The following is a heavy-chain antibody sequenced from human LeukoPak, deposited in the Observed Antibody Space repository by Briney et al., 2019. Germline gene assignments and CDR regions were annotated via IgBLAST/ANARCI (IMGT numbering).Heavy chain of an antibody. CDR1: GYTFTGFY. V-gene: IGHV1-2*02. CDR3: ARDSRYGSGRYS. Sequence: ASVKVSFMASGYTFTGFYIHWVRQAPGQGLAWMGWINPNGGGTNYAQKFQGRVTMTRDTSISTAYMELSRLRSDDTAVYYCARDSRYGSGRYSWGQGTLVTVSS. CDR2: INPNGGGT. J-gene: IGHJ4*02. D-gene: IGHD3-10*01.